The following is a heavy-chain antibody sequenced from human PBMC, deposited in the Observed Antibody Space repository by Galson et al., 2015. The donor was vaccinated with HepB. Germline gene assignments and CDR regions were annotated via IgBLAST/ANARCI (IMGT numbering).Heavy chain of an antibody. CDR2: INPNSGGT. D-gene: IGHD6-19*01. CDR3: ARGGSSGWYGGYYYGMDV. J-gene: IGHJ6*02. Sequence: SVKVSCKASGYTFTGYYMHWVRQAPGQGLGWMGRINPNSGGTNYAQKFQGRVTMTRDTSISTAYMELSRLRSDDTVVYYCARGGSSGWYGGYYYGMDVWGQGTTVTVSS. CDR1: GYTFTGYY. V-gene: IGHV1-2*05.